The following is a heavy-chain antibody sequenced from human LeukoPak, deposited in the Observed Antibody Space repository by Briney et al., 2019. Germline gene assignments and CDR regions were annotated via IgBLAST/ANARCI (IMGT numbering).Heavy chain of an antibody. Sequence: GGSLRLSCAASGFTFSTYWMSWVRQAPGKGLEWVANIKEDGSEKYYVDSVRGRFTISRDNAKNSLYLQMNSLRTEDTAIYYCARGGVRRGYYDYWGQGTLVTVSS. CDR1: GFTFSTYW. CDR2: IKEDGSEK. V-gene: IGHV3-7*01. D-gene: IGHD1-14*01. CDR3: ARGGVRRGYYDY. J-gene: IGHJ4*02.